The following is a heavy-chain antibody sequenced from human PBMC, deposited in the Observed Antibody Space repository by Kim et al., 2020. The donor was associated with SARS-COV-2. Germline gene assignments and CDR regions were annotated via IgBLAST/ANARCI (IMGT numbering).Heavy chain of an antibody. D-gene: IGHD3-22*01. Sequence: SYDDSVKGRFTISRDSAKNMLSLQVNSLRVEDTALYYCARVGGNSGHYYDYWGQGTLVTVSS. J-gene: IGHJ4*02. CDR3: ARVGGNSGHYYDY. V-gene: IGHV3-23*01.